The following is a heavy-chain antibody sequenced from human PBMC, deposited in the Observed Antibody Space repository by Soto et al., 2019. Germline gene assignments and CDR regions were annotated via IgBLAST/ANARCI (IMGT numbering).Heavy chain of an antibody. D-gene: IGHD5-12*01. V-gene: IGHV3-30*04. CDR1: SFTVWNYA. CDR3: ARAGNSAVADSFDF. CDR2: ISRDGSHK. J-gene: IGHJ4*02. Sequence: GGCLRLCCAASSFTVWNYAVDLVRQAPGEGLEWVAVISRDGSHKYYLDSVKGRFTISRDNSKDTVNLLMNSLRDDDSAMYYCARAGNSAVADSFDFWGKGTLVTV.